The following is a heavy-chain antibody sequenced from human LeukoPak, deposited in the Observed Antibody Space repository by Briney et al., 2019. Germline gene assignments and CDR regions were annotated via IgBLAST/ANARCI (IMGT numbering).Heavy chain of an antibody. D-gene: IGHD3-16*01. V-gene: IGHV1-8*01. Sequence: ASVKVSCKASGYTFTSYDINWVRQATGQGLEWMGWMNPNSGNTGYAQKFQGRVTMTEDTSTDTAYMELSSLRSEDTAVYYCATHTGGGFDYWGQGILVTVSS. CDR2: MNPNSGNT. CDR3: ATHTGGGFDY. CDR1: GYTFTSYD. J-gene: IGHJ4*02.